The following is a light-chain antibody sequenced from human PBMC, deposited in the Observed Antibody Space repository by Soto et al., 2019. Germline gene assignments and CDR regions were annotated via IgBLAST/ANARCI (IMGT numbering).Light chain of an antibody. J-gene: IGLJ3*02. CDR2: LNSDGSH. CDR3: QTWGTGPWV. CDR1: SGHSSYA. Sequence: QPVLTQSPSASASLGASVKLTCTLSSGHSSYAIAWHQQQPEKGPRYLMKLNSDGSHSKGDGIPDRFSGSNSGAERYLTISRLQSEDEADYYCQTWGTGPWVFGGGTKLTVL. V-gene: IGLV4-69*01.